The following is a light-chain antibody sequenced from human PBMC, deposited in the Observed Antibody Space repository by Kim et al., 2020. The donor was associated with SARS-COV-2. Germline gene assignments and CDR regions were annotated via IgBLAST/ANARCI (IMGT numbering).Light chain of an antibody. V-gene: IGLV6-57*02. CDR2: EDN. CDR1: RGSMARNY. Sequence: GKTITHACTGVRGSMARNYVQWYQQRLGSVPTTVIYEDNHRPSGVPDRFSGSIDRSSNSASLTSSGLKTENEAGYYCQSFDDTNVIFGGGTQLTVL. J-gene: IGLJ2*01. CDR3: QSFDDTNVI.